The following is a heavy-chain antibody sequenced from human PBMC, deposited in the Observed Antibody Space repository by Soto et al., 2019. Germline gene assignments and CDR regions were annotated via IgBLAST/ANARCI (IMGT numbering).Heavy chain of an antibody. CDR1: GFTFNKVW. V-gene: IGHV3-15*07. D-gene: IGHD1-1*01. Sequence: EVQLVESGGGLVKPGGSLRLSCAVSGFTFNKVWMNWVRQAPGKGLEWVGRIKSKIDGGTTDYAAAVKGRFTITRDDSKDTLYLQMNSLKTEDTAAHFCTTGRDDLLYWGQGTLVTVSS. CDR2: IKSKIDGGTT. CDR3: TTGRDDLLY. J-gene: IGHJ4*02.